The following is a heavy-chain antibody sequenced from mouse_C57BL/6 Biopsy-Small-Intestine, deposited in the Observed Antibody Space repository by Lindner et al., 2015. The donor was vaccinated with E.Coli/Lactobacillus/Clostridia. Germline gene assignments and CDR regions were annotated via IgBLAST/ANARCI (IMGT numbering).Heavy chain of an antibody. CDR3: AIHGYYPFTY. CDR2: INPNFGTT. D-gene: IGHD2-3*01. J-gene: IGHJ3*01. CDR1: GYSFTDFN. V-gene: IGHV1-39*01. Sequence: VQLQESGPXLVKPGASVKISCKASGYSFTDFNMNWVKQNNGKGLDWIGVINPNFGTTSYNQKFKGKATLTVDQSSSTAYMQFNSLTSEDSAVYYCAIHGYYPFTYWGQGTLVTVSA.